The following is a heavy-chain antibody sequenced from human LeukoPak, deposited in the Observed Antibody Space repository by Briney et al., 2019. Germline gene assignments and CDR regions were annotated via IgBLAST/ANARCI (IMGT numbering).Heavy chain of an antibody. CDR2: ISVSGGST. CDR1: GFTFSSYA. Sequence: GGSLRLSCAASGFTFSSYAMSWVRQAPGKGLEWGSTISVSGGSTDYADPVKGRFTISRDNSKNTLYLQMDRLGAEDTAEYYCATMGYDFWSGYWPDYWGQGTLVTVSS. CDR3: ATMGYDFWSGYWPDY. V-gene: IGHV3-23*01. D-gene: IGHD3-3*01. J-gene: IGHJ4*02.